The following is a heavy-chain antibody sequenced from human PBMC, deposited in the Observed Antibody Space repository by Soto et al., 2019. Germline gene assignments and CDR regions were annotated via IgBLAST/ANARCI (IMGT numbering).Heavy chain of an antibody. J-gene: IGHJ6*02. V-gene: IGHV3-30*18. Sequence: GGSLRLSCAASGFTFSSYGMHWVRQAPGKGLEWVAVISYDGSNKYYADSVKGRFTISRDNSKNTLYLQMNSLRAEDTAVYYCAKDGRSSSTPKVYYYSGMDVWGQGAAVTVSS. CDR2: ISYDGSNK. D-gene: IGHD6-6*01. CDR3: AKDGRSSSTPKVYYYSGMDV. CDR1: GFTFSSYG.